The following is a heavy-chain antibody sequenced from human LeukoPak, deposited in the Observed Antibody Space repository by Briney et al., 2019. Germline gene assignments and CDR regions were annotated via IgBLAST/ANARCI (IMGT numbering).Heavy chain of an antibody. CDR3: ARVGWLRYYFDY. CDR1: GGSVNSLD. D-gene: IGHD3-22*01. J-gene: IGHJ4*02. V-gene: IGHV4-59*02. CDR2: IYYSGST. Sequence: GGSVNSLDLGWIRHPPRNGLEWIGYIYYSGSTNYNPSLKSRVTISVDTSKNQFSLKLSSVTAADTALYYCARVGWLRYYFDYWGQGTLVTVSS.